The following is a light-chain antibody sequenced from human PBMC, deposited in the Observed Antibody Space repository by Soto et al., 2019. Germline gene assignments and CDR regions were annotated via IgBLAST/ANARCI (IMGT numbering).Light chain of an antibody. CDR2: DAS. CDR1: QSVSSY. V-gene: IGKV3-11*01. Sequence: IVLTQSPATLSLSPGERATLSCRASQSVSSYLAWYQQKPGQAPRLLIYDASNRATGIPARFSGSGSGTDFTLTISSLEPEDFAVYYSQQRSNWPPYTFGQGTKLEIK. CDR3: QQRSNWPPYT. J-gene: IGKJ2*01.